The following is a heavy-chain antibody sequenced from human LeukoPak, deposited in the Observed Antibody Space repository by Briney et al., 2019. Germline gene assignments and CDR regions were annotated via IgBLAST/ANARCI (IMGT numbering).Heavy chain of an antibody. CDR2: INPNSGGT. Sequence: ASVKVSCKASGYTFTCYYMHWVRQAPGQGREWMGWINPNSGGTNYAQKFQGRVTMTRDTSISTAYMELSRLRSDDTAVYYCARVYDSSGYLSYWGQGTLVTVSS. D-gene: IGHD3-22*01. V-gene: IGHV1-2*02. J-gene: IGHJ4*02. CDR1: GYTFTCYY. CDR3: ARVYDSSGYLSY.